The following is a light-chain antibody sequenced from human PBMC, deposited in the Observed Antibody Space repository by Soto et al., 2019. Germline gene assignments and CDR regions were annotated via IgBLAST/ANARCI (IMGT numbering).Light chain of an antibody. CDR3: QQYGRSQAFLN. CDR2: DAS. J-gene: IGKJ3*01. Sequence: EIGLTQSPGTLSLSPGERVTLSCRASQSVTNTYLAWYQQKPGQAPRLLIYDASTRATGIPDRFSGSGSGTDFTLIISRLEPEDFAVYYSQQYGRSQAFLNLALGT. CDR1: QSVTNTY. V-gene: IGKV3-20*01.